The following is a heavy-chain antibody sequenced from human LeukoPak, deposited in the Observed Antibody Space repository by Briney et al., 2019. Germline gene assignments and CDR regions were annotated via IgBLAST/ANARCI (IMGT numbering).Heavy chain of an antibody. J-gene: IGHJ5*02. V-gene: IGHV3-23*01. Sequence: GGSLRLSCAASGFTFSSYAMSWVRQAPGKGLEWVSAISGSGGSTYYADSVKGRFTTSRDNSKNTLYLQMNSLRAEDTAVYYCAKVYSSGWYQVNNWFDPWGQGTLVTVSS. CDR2: ISGSGGST. CDR3: AKVYSSGWYQVNNWFDP. CDR1: GFTFSSYA. D-gene: IGHD6-19*01.